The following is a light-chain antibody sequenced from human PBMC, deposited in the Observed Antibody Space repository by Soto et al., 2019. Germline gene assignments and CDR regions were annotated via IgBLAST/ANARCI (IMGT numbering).Light chain of an antibody. CDR3: SSYTNTNTP. CDR2: EVK. J-gene: IGLJ1*01. Sequence: QSVLAQPASVSGSPGQSIAISCTGTSSDVGANDLVSWYQQHPGKAPKLLIYEVKSRPSGVSNRFSGPKSGNTASLTISGLQAEDEATYYCSSYTNTNTPFGTGTKVTVL. CDR1: SSDVGANDL. V-gene: IGLV2-14*01.